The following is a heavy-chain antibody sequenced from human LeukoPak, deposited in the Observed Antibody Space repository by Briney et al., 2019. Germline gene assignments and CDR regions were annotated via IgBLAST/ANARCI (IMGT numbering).Heavy chain of an antibody. CDR2: ISAYNGDT. CDR3: ARIAYCGGDCYTTYFDY. Sequence: ASVKVSCTASGYTFTSYGISWVRQAPGQGLEWMGWISAYNGDTNHAQKLQGRVTMTTDTSTSTAYMEVRSLRSDDTAVYYCARIAYCGGDCYTTYFDYWGQGALVTVSS. CDR1: GYTFTSYG. V-gene: IGHV1-18*01. D-gene: IGHD2-21*01. J-gene: IGHJ4*02.